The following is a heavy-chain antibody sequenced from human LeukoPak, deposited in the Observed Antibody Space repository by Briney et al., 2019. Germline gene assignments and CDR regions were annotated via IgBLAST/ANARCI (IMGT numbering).Heavy chain of an antibody. V-gene: IGHV5-51*01. J-gene: IGHJ5*02. Sequence: GGSLKIPCKGSGYSFTIYWIGWVRQMPGKGLEWMGIIYPGDTDTRYSPSFQGQVTISADKSISTAYLQWSSLKASDTAMYYCARHESIAAAGPLGWFDPWGQGTLVTVSS. D-gene: IGHD6-13*01. CDR1: GYSFTIYW. CDR2: IYPGDTDT. CDR3: ARHESIAAAGPLGWFDP.